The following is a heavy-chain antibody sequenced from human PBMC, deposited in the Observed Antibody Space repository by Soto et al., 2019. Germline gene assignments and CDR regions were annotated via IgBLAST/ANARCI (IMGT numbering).Heavy chain of an antibody. J-gene: IGHJ4*02. CDR1: GFTFSSYS. D-gene: IGHD2-21*02. Sequence: GGSLRLSCAASGFTFSSYSMNWVRQAPGKGLEWVSSISSSSSSIYYTDSLKGRFTISRDNAKNSLYLQMNSLRAEDTAVYYCAGGSGDSAYDYWGQGTLVTVSS. CDR2: ISSSSSSI. V-gene: IGHV3-21*01. CDR3: AGGSGDSAYDY.